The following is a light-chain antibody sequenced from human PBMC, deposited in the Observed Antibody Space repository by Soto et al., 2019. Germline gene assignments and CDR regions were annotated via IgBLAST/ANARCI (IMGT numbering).Light chain of an antibody. CDR3: QQYGSSPRT. V-gene: IGKV3-20*01. Sequence: EVVLTQSPVTLSLSPGERATLSCRASQSVTSPFLAWYQQKPGQPPRLLIYSASGRASGIPDRFSGSGSGTDFTLTISSLEPEDSAVYYCQQYGSSPRTFGQGTKVDIK. J-gene: IGKJ1*01. CDR1: QSVTSPF. CDR2: SAS.